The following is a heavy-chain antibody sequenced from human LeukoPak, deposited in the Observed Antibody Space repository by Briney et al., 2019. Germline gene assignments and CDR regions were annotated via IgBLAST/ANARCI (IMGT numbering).Heavy chain of an antibody. J-gene: IGHJ4*02. Sequence: GGSLRLSCAASGFTFSSYAMSWVRQAPGKGLEWVSSISSSSSYIYYADSVKGRFTISRDNAKNSLYLQMNSLRAEDTAVYYCARVTAMVTFVDYWGQGTLVTVSS. CDR3: ARVTAMVTFVDY. CDR1: GFTFSSYA. V-gene: IGHV3-21*01. CDR2: ISSSSSYI. D-gene: IGHD5-18*01.